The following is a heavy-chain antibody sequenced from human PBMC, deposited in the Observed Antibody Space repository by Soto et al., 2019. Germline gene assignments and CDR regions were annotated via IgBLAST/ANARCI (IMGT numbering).Heavy chain of an antibody. Sequence: SETLSLTCAVYGGSFSGYYWSWIRQPPGKGLEWIGEINHSGSTNYNPSLKSRVTISVDTSKNQFSLKLSSVTAADTAVYYCARASATAIQLSWFDPWGQGTLVTVSS. CDR3: ARASATAIQLSWFDP. CDR2: INHSGST. J-gene: IGHJ5*02. CDR1: GGSFSGYY. V-gene: IGHV4-34*01. D-gene: IGHD2-21*02.